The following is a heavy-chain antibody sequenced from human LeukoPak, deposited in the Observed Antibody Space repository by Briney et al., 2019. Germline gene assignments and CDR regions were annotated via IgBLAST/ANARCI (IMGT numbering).Heavy chain of an antibody. J-gene: IGHJ5*02. CDR1: GFTFSTHS. Sequence: PGGSLRLSCAASGFTFSTHSMNWVRQAPGKGLEWISFISSSSGTIYYTDSVKGRFTISRDNAKNSLYLQMNSLRDEDTAMYYCVRDRAGGNSVWFDPWGQGTLVTVSS. V-gene: IGHV3-48*02. CDR3: VRDRAGGNSVWFDP. D-gene: IGHD4-23*01. CDR2: ISSSSGTI.